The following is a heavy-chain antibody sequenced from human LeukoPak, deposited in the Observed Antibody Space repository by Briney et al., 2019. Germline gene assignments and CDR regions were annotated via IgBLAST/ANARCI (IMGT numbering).Heavy chain of an antibody. CDR1: GGSFSGYY. J-gene: IGHJ4*02. V-gene: IGHV4-34*01. Sequence: SETLSLTCAVYGGSFSGYYWSWIRQPPGKGLEWIGEINHSGSTNYNPSLKSRVTISVDTSKNQFSLKLSSVTAADTAVYYCARRRSSSWYTEKRVYFDYWGQGTLVTVSS. D-gene: IGHD6-13*01. CDR3: ARRRSSSWYTEKRVYFDY. CDR2: INHSGST.